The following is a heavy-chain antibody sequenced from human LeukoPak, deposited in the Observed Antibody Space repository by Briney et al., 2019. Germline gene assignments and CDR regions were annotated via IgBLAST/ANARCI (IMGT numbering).Heavy chain of an antibody. CDR2: IKQDGSEI. CDR3: ARESSGSYYNVFDY. Sequence: GGSLRLSCAASGFTFSNFWMSWVRQAPGKGLEWVAKIKQDGSEIYFVDSVKGRFTISRDNAKNSLYLQMNSLRDEDTAVYYCARESSGSYYNVFDYWGQGTLVTVSS. D-gene: IGHD3-10*01. CDR1: GFTFSNFW. J-gene: IGHJ4*02. V-gene: IGHV3-7*01.